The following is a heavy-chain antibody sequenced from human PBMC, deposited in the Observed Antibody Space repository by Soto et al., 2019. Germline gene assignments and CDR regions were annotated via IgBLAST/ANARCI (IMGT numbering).Heavy chain of an antibody. CDR2: IIPILGIA. Sequence: ASVKVSCKASGGTFSSYTISWVRQAPGQGLEWMGRIIPILGIANYAQKFQGRVTITADKSTSTAYMELSSLRSEDTAVYYCARTPGAPHYYDSSGYLSRWGQGTLVTVSS. CDR1: GGTFSSYT. J-gene: IGHJ4*02. V-gene: IGHV1-69*02. D-gene: IGHD3-22*01. CDR3: ARTPGAPHYYDSSGYLSR.